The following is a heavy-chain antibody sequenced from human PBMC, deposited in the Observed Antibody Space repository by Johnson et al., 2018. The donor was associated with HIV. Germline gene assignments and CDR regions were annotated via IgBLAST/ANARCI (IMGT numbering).Heavy chain of an antibody. CDR1: GFTFSSYA. J-gene: IGHJ3*01. Sequence: QVQLVESGGGVVQPGRSLRLSCAASGFTFSSYAMHWVRQAPGKGLEWVAVISYDGSNKYYADSVKGRFTISRDNSKNTLYLQMNSLRMEDTAVYYCARDRFGSGRPNAVDRGGQGTMVTVSS. CDR2: ISYDGSNK. CDR3: ARDRFGSGRPNAVDR. V-gene: IGHV3-30-3*01. D-gene: IGHD3-10*01.